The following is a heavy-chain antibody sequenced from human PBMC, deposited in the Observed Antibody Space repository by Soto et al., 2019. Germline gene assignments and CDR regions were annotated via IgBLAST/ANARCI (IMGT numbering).Heavy chain of an antibody. CDR2: ISSSSSYI. Sequence: PGGSLRLSCAASGFTFSSYSMNWVRQAPGKGLEWVSSISSSSSYIYYADSVKGRFTISRDNAKNSLYLQMNSLRAEDTAVYYCARSRGYSGYVGSFDYWGQGTLVTVSS. CDR1: GFTFSSYS. V-gene: IGHV3-21*01. J-gene: IGHJ4*02. D-gene: IGHD5-12*01. CDR3: ARSRGYSGYVGSFDY.